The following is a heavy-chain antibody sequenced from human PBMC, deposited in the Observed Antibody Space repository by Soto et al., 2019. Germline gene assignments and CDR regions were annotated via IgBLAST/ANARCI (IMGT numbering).Heavy chain of an antibody. D-gene: IGHD6-13*01. CDR1: GGSISSNNYY. CDR2: ISYSGST. J-gene: IGHJ4*02. V-gene: IGHV4-39*01. CDR3: ARQNIAPTGIDY. Sequence: SETLSLTCTVSGGSISSNNYYWGWIRRPPGKGLEWIGSISYSGSTYYSPSLKSRVTMSVDTSKNQFSLRLTSVTAADTAVYYCARQNIAPTGIDYWGQGTLVTVS.